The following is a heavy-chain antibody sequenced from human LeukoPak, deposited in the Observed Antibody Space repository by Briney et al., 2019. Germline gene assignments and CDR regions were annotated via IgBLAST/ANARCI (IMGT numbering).Heavy chain of an antibody. J-gene: IGHJ4*02. CDR1: GFIFDDYT. CDR3: AKDDGIVGTTMVFHH. V-gene: IGHV3-43*01. CDR2: ITGDGGLT. Sequence: PGGSLRLSCAASGFIFDDYTMHWVRQGPGKAPEWVSLITGDGGLTDYADSVKGRFSISRDNSKNSLFLQMNSLKNEDTAFYYCAKDDGIVGTTMVFHHWGQGTLVSVST. D-gene: IGHD1-26*01.